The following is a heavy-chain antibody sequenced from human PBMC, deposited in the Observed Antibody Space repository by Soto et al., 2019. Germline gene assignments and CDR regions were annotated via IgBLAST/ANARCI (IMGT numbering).Heavy chain of an antibody. Sequence: DVQLLESGGHLVQPGGSLRLSCAASGFTFSSYAMSWVRQAPGKGLEWVSSVSAGGDMTYYSDSVKGRFIISRDNSNNALFLQMTSLRIEDTALYYCARGDRGGSGSPASYYYSGLDVWGQGATVTVS. V-gene: IGHV3-23*01. CDR3: ARGDRGGSGSPASYYYSGLDV. J-gene: IGHJ6*02. D-gene: IGHD3-10*01. CDR2: VSAGGDMT. CDR1: GFTFSSYA.